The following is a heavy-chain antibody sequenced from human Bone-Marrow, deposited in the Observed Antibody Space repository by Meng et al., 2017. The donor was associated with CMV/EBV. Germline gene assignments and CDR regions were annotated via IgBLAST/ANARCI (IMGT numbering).Heavy chain of an antibody. CDR3: ARGYYDFWSRGVY. D-gene: IGHD3-3*01. V-gene: IGHV4-34*01. Sequence: SETLSLTCAVYGGSFSGYYWSWIRQPPGKGLEWIGEINHSGSINYNPSLKSRVTISVDTSKNQFSLKLSSVTAADTAVYYCARGYYDFWSRGVYWGQGTLVTVSS. J-gene: IGHJ4*02. CDR2: INHSGSI. CDR1: GGSFSGYY.